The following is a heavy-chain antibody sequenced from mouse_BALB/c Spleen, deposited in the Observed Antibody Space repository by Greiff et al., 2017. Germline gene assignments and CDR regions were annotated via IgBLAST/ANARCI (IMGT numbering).Heavy chain of an antibody. CDR3: AREAAFGVPAWFAY. CDR2: ILPGSGST. CDR1: GYTFSSYW. Sequence: QVQLKESGAELMKPGASVKISCKATGYTFSSYWIEWVKQRPGHGLEWIGEILPGSGSTNYNEKFKGKATFTADTSSNTAYMQLSSLTSEDSAVYYCAREAAFGVPAWFAYWGQGTLVTVSA. D-gene: IGHD6-1*01. J-gene: IGHJ3*01. V-gene: IGHV1-9*01.